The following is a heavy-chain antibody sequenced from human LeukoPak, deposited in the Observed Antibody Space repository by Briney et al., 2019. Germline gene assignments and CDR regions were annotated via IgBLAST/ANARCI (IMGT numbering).Heavy chain of an antibody. J-gene: IGHJ5*02. Sequence: GGSLRLSCVASGFTFSSRDWMTWVRQAPGKGLECVANIKGDGSNKYYVDSVEGRFTISRDNAKNSLYLQMNSLRVEDTAVYYCVRVGYCSGGGCQGRDWFDPWGQGTLVTVSS. CDR1: GFTFSSRDW. D-gene: IGHD2-15*01. CDR2: IKGDGSNK. CDR3: VRVGYCSGGGCQGRDWFDP. V-gene: IGHV3-7*01.